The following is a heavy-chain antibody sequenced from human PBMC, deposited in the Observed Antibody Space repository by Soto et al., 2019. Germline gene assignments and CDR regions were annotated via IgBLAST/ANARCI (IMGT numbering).Heavy chain of an antibody. J-gene: IGHJ5*02. CDR1: GFNFSSYG. CDR2: IPYDGSNK. Sequence: GGSLRLSCAASGFNFSSYGMHWVPQAPGKGLEWVAVIPYDGSNKYYADSVTGRFTISRDNSKNTLYLQMNSLRADYTAVYYCARCNRESYAPWFNRGGWFDPWGQGTLVTVSS. CDR3: ARCNRESYAPWFNRGGWFDP. D-gene: IGHD2-2*01. V-gene: IGHV3-30*03.